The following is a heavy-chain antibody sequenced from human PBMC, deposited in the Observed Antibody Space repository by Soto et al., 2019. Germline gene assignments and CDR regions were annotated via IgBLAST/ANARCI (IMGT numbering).Heavy chain of an antibody. V-gene: IGHV1-69*13. D-gene: IGHD3-22*01. Sequence: SVKVSCKASGGTFSSYAISWVRQAPGQGLEWMGGIIPIFGTANYAQKFQGRVTITADESTSTAYMELSSLRSEDTAVYYCARQHYYDSSGYYFFDYWGQGTLVTVSS. CDR2: IIPIFGTA. J-gene: IGHJ4*02. CDR1: GGTFSSYA. CDR3: ARQHYYDSSGYYFFDY.